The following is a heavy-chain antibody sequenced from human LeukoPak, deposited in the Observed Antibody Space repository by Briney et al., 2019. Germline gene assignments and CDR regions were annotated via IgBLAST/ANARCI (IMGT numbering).Heavy chain of an antibody. CDR3: ARGSSWGEHA. J-gene: IGHJ1*01. CDR2: IFYTGTT. Sequence: SETLSLTCTVSGASINSYYWSWIRQPPGKGLEWIGYIFYTGTTKYNPSLKSRVTISVDRSMNQFSMKLTSVTGADTAVYFCARGSSWGEHAWGQGILVTVSS. CDR1: GASINSYY. V-gene: IGHV4-59*01. D-gene: IGHD3-16*01.